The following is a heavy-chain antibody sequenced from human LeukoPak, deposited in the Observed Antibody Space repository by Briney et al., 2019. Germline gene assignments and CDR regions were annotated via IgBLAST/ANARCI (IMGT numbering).Heavy chain of an antibody. CDR3: ARHSASGWTALNWFDP. Sequence: SETLSLTCTVSGAYISSSRSCWAWIRQPPGRGLEWIGTFYYTRATYYNPSLKRQVNTSVDTSKNQFSLRLTSVTAADTAVYYCARHSASGWTALNWFDPWGQGILVTVSS. CDR1: GAYISSSRSC. J-gene: IGHJ5*02. D-gene: IGHD6-19*01. CDR2: FYYTRAT. V-gene: IGHV4-39*01.